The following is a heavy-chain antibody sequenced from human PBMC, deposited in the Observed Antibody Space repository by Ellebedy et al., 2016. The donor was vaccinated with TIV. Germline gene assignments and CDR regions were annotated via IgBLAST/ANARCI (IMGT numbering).Heavy chain of an antibody. CDR1: GGSISSYY. CDR2: IYYSGST. Sequence: MPSETLSLTCTVSGGSISSYYWSWIRQPPGKGLEWIGYIYYSGSTNYNPSLKSRVTISVDTSKNQFSLKLSSVTAADTAVYYCARAIYGDYGDYWGQGTLVTVSS. D-gene: IGHD4-17*01. V-gene: IGHV4-59*08. J-gene: IGHJ4*02. CDR3: ARAIYGDYGDY.